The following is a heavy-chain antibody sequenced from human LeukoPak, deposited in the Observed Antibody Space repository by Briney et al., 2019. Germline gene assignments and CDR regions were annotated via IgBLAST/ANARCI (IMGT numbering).Heavy chain of an antibody. CDR3: ARGFYGPRQL. D-gene: IGHD5-18*01. J-gene: IGHJ4*02. CDR2: INHSGST. V-gene: IGHV4-34*01. CDR1: GGSFCGYY. Sequence: SETLSLTCAVYGGSFCGYYWSWIRQPPGKGLEWIGEINHSGSTNYNPSLKSRVTISVDTSKNQFSLKLSSVTAADTAVYYCARGFYGPRQLWGEGTLVTASS.